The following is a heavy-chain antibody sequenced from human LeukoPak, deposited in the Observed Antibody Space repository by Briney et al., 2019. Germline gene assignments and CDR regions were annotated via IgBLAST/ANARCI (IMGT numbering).Heavy chain of an antibody. V-gene: IGHV3-23*01. J-gene: IGHJ4*02. CDR2: ISASGGST. Sequence: GGSLRLSCAASGYTFSSYGMSWVRQAPGKGLEWGSAISASGGSTYYADSVKGRFTISRDNSKNTMYLQMNSLRAEDTAVYYCAKVDRRSDLPYYFDYWGQGTLVTVSS. CDR1: GYTFSSYG. CDR3: AKVDRRSDLPYYFDY.